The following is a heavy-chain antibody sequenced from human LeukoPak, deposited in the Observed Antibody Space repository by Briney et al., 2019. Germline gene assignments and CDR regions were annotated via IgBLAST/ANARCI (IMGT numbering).Heavy chain of an antibody. CDR3: AKELGRFLDPLDY. Sequence: GGSLRLSCAASGFTFSSYGMHWVRQAPGKGLEWVAVISYDGSNKYYADSVKGRFTISRDNSKNTLYLQINSLRAEDTAVYYCAKELGRFLDPLDYWGQGTLVTVSS. CDR1: GFTFSSYG. CDR2: ISYDGSNK. D-gene: IGHD1-1*01. V-gene: IGHV3-30*18. J-gene: IGHJ4*02.